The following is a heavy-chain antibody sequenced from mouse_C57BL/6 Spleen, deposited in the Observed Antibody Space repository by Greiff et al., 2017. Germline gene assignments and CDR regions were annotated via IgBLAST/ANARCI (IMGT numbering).Heavy chain of an antibody. CDR3: ARTLITTVGGNAMDY. Sequence: QVQLQQPGAELVKPGASVKMSCKASGYTFTSYWITWVKQRPGQGLEWIGDIYPGSGSTNYNEKFKSKATLTVDTSSSTAYMQLSSLSSEHSAVYYCARTLITTVGGNAMDYWGQGTSVTVSS. CDR1: GYTFTSYW. V-gene: IGHV1-55*01. J-gene: IGHJ4*01. D-gene: IGHD1-1*01. CDR2: IYPGSGST.